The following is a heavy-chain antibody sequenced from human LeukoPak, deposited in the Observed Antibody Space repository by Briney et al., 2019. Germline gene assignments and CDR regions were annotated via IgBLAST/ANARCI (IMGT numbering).Heavy chain of an antibody. V-gene: IGHV4-34*01. D-gene: IGHD4-17*01. Sequence: SETPSLTCAMYGGSFSGYYWSWIRQPSGKGLEWIGEINHSGSTNYNPSLKSRVTISVDTSKNQFSLKLSSVTAADTAVYYCARGYGRYFDYWGQGTLVTVSS. J-gene: IGHJ4*02. CDR1: GGSFSGYY. CDR2: INHSGST. CDR3: ARGYGRYFDY.